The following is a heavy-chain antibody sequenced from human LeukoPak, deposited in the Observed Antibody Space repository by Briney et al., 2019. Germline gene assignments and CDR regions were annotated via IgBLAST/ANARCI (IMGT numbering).Heavy chain of an antibody. J-gene: IGHJ4*02. CDR1: GFTFSNYW. CDR3: ARSNQADDY. Sequence: TGGSLRLSCAASGFTFSNYWMHWVRQVPGKGLVWVLRINPGGSSTTYADSVKGRFTISRDNAKNTLYLQMNSLRAEDTAVYYCARSNQADDYWGQGTLVTVSS. V-gene: IGHV3-74*01. CDR2: INPGGSST. D-gene: IGHD4-11*01.